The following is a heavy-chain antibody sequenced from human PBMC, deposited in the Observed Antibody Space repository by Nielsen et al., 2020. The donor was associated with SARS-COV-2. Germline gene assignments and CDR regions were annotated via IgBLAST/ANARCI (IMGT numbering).Heavy chain of an antibody. CDR3: AKDGVVRGDALDL. D-gene: IGHD3-10*01. J-gene: IGHJ3*01. CDR2: LSASGGST. V-gene: IGHV3-23*01. CDR1: GLTFNIYA. Sequence: GGSLRLSCAAPGLTFNIYAMAWVRRAPGRGLQWVTGLSASGGSTYYTDSVKGRFSISRDNSKNMLFLQMHSLRVEDTAVYYCAKDGVVRGDALDLWGQGTMVTVSS.